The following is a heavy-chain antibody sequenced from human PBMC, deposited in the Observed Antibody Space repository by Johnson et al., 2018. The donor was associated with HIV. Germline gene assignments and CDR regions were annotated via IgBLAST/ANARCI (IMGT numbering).Heavy chain of an antibody. J-gene: IGHJ3*02. Sequence: QVQLVESGGGVVPPGRSLRLSCAASGLTFSRYGMHWLRQAPVKWLECVAVSWYDGRTKDSADSVHGRFTSSRDNSKNTLYLQMNSLRAEDTPVYYCAKGLLIAAAHDAFDIWGQGTMVTVSS. CDR2: SWYDGRTK. V-gene: IGHV3-33*06. D-gene: IGHD6-13*01. CDR3: AKGLLIAAAHDAFDI. CDR1: GLTFSRYG.